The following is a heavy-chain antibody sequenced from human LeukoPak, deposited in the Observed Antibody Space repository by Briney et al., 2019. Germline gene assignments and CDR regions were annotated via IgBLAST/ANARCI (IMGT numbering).Heavy chain of an antibody. CDR2: ISSSSSTI. J-gene: IGHJ4*02. V-gene: IGHV3-48*01. D-gene: IGHD4-17*01. CDR1: GFTFSSYS. CDR3: AGVFPTAY. Sequence: GGSLRLSCAASGFTFSSYSMNWVRQAPGKGLEWVSYISSSSSTIYYADSVKGRFTISRDNAKNSLYLQMNSLRAEDTAVYYCAGVFPTAYWGQGTLVTVSS.